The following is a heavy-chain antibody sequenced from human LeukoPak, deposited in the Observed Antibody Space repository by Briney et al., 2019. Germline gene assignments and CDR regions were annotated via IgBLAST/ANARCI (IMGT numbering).Heavy chain of an antibody. CDR1: GGSFSGYY. CDR2: INHSGST. CDR3: ATKRWKLHAFDI. Sequence: PSETLSLTCAVYGGSFSGYYWSWIRQPPGKGLEWIGEINHSGSTNYNPSLKSRVTISVDTSKNQFSLKLSSVTAADTAVYYCATKRWKLHAFDIWGQGTMVTVSS. J-gene: IGHJ3*02. D-gene: IGHD2-15*01. V-gene: IGHV4-34*01.